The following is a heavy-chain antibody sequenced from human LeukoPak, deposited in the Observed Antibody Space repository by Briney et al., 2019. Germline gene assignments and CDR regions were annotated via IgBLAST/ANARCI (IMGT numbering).Heavy chain of an antibody. V-gene: IGHV4-34*01. Sequence: SETLSLTCAVYGGSFSGHYWNWIRQPPGKGLEWIGEINHSGSTNYNPSLKGRVTISVDTSKNQFSLNVRSVTAADTAVYFCARGLNNPYYYYYYMDVWVKGTTVTVSS. D-gene: IGHD1-14*01. CDR3: ARGLNNPYYYYYYMDV. J-gene: IGHJ6*03. CDR2: INHSGST. CDR1: GGSFSGHY.